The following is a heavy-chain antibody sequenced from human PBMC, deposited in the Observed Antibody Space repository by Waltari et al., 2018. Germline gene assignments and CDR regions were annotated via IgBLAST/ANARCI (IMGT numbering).Heavy chain of an antibody. Sequence: EVQLVESGGGLVQPGGSLRLSCAASGFSFSSYWMSWVRQAPGEGLEWVANINQDGSEKHYGDSVKGRFTVSRDNAKSSLYLQMNSLRADDTAVYYCARGVASMIRGVVDWFDPWGQGTLVTVSS. D-gene: IGHD3-10*01. CDR3: ARGVASMIRGVVDWFDP. J-gene: IGHJ5*02. V-gene: IGHV3-7*01. CDR2: INQDGSEK. CDR1: GFSFSSYW.